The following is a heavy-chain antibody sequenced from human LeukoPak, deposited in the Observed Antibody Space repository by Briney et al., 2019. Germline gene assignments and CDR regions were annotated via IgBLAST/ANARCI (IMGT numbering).Heavy chain of an antibody. CDR2: VSGSAGST. CDR1: GFTVSDS. CDR3: AKSIVPWFGEADY. D-gene: IGHD3-10*01. V-gene: IGHV3-23*01. J-gene: IGHJ4*02. Sequence: PGGSLRLSCAASGFTVSDSMSWVRQAPGKGLEWVSSVSGSAGSTYYADSVKGRFTISRDNSKNTLYLQMNSLRAEDTAVYYCAKSIVPWFGEADYWGQGTLVTVSS.